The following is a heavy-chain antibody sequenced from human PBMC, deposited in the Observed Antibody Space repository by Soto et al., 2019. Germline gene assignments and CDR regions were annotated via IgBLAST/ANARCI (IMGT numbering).Heavy chain of an antibody. V-gene: IGHV4-30-4*01. CDR2: IYYSGST. CDR3: ARDRIIAVARPIYYYGMDV. D-gene: IGHD6-19*01. J-gene: IGHJ6*02. Sequence: QVQLQESGPGLVKPSQTLSLTCTVSGGSISSGDYYWSWIRQPPGKGLEWIGYIYYSGSTYYNPSLKRRVTISVDTSKNQFSLKLSSVTAADTAVYYCARDRIIAVARPIYYYGMDVWGQGPTVTVSS. CDR1: GGSISSGDYY.